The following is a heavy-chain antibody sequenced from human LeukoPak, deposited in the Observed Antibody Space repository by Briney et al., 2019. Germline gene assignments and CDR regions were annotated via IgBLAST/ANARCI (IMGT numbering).Heavy chain of an antibody. CDR2: IQISGNT. Sequence: SETLSLTCTVSGGSISSYYCSWIRQPAGKRLEWIGRIQISGNTNYNPSLKSRATMSVDTSKNQFSLKLTSVTAADTAVYYCARDPYYFDLWGRGTLVTVSS. V-gene: IGHV4-4*07. CDR3: ARDPYYFDL. CDR1: GGSISSYY. J-gene: IGHJ2*01.